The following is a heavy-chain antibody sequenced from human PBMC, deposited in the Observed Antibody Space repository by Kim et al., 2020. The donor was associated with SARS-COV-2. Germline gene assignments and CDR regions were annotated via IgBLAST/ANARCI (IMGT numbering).Heavy chain of an antibody. V-gene: IGHV1-69*13. D-gene: IGHD2-2*01. CDR2: IIPIFGTA. J-gene: IGHJ4*02. Sequence: SVKVSCKASGGTFSSYAISWVRQAPGQGLEWMGGIIPIFGTANYAQKFQGRVTITADESTSTAYMELSSLRSEDTAVYYCASLPLGYCSSTSCFRTDYWGQGTLVTVSS. CDR1: GGTFSSYA. CDR3: ASLPLGYCSSTSCFRTDY.